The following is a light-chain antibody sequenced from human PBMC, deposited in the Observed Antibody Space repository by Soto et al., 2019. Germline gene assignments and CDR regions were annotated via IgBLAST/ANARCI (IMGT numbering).Light chain of an antibody. Sequence: EIVMTHSPATLPVSPVEVVTLSFRASQTVPSRIAWYQQKPGQAPSLLIYGASTRATGIPDRFSGSESETDFTLTISRLEPDDSAVYYCQQYGSSPRTFGPGTKVDIK. J-gene: IGKJ1*01. CDR2: GAS. CDR1: QTVPSR. CDR3: QQYGSSPRT. V-gene: IGKV3-20*01.